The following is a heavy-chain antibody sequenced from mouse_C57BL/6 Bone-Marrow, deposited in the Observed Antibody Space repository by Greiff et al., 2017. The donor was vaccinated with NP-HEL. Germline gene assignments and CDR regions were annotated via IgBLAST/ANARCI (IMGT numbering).Heavy chain of an antibody. CDR3: ARGNYTTVVDYYAMDY. CDR1: GYTFTSYW. CDR2: IYPGSGST. Sequence: QVQLQQPGAELVKPGASVKMSCKASGYTFTSYWITWVKQRPGQGLEWIGDIYPGSGSTNYNEKFKSKATLTVDTSSSTAYMQLSSLTSEDSAVYYCARGNYTTVVDYYAMDYWGQGTSVTVSS. D-gene: IGHD1-1*01. V-gene: IGHV1-55*01. J-gene: IGHJ4*01.